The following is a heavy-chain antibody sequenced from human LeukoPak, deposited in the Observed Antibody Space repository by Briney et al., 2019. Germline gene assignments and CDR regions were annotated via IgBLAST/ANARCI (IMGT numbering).Heavy chain of an antibody. J-gene: IGHJ4*02. D-gene: IGHD3-3*01. V-gene: IGHV4-38-2*02. CDR3: ASFWSGYYLYYFDY. Sequence: SETLSLTCTVSGYSISSGYYWGWIRQPPGKGLEWIGSIYHSGSTYYNPSLKSRVTISVDTSKNQFSLKLSSVTAAGTAVYYCASFWSGYYLYYFDYWGQGTLVTVSS. CDR1: GYSISSGYY. CDR2: IYHSGST.